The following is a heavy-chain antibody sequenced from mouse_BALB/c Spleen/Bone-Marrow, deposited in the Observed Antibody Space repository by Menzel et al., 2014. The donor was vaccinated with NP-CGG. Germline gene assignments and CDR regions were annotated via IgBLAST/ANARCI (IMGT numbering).Heavy chain of an antibody. CDR1: GFTFTDYY. V-gene: IGHV7-3*02. CDR2: IRNKANGYTT. D-gene: IGHD2-3*01. Sequence: EVMLVESGGGLVQPGGSLRLSCATSGFTFTDYYMSWVRQPPGKALEWLGFIRNKANGYTTDYSASVKGRFTISRDNSQSIIYLQMNTLRAEDSATYYCARDMCDGLRWYFDIWGAETTVTVSS. CDR3: ARDMCDGLRWYFDI. J-gene: IGHJ1*01.